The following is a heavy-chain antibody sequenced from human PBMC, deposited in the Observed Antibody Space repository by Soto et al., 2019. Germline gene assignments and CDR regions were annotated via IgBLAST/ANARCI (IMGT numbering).Heavy chain of an antibody. Sequence: PGGSLRLSCAASGFALNIFWMSWIRQAPGKGLEWVANMNQDGSEKYYVDSVKGRFRISRDNAKNSVYLQMDGLSVEDTAVYYCARDGTTTLLGQSYQFWGQGTLVTVSS. J-gene: IGHJ4*02. CDR1: GFALNIFW. D-gene: IGHD2-2*01. CDR2: MNQDGSEK. V-gene: IGHV3-7*01. CDR3: ARDGTTTLLGQSYQF.